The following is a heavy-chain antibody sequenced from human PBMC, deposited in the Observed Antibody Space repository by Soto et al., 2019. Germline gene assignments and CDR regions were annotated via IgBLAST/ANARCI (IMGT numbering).Heavy chain of an antibody. CDR3: AREQAYGDYVPWFDP. CDR2: INSDGSST. J-gene: IGHJ5*02. CDR1: GFTFSSYW. Sequence: EVQLVESGGGLVQPGGSPRLSCAASGFTFSSYWMHWVRQAPGKGLVWVSRINSDGSSTSYADSVKGRFTISRDNAKNTLYLQMNSLRAEDTAVYYCAREQAYGDYVPWFDPWGQGTLVTVSS. D-gene: IGHD4-17*01. V-gene: IGHV3-74*01.